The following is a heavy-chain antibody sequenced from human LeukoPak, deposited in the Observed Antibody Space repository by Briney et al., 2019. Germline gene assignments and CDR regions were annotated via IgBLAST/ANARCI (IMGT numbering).Heavy chain of an antibody. D-gene: IGHD4-23*01. CDR1: GFTFSRHA. CDR2: ISGSGGST. J-gene: IGHJ4*02. V-gene: IGHV3-23*01. Sequence: PGGSLRLSCAASGFTFSRHAMSWVRQAPGKGLEWVSSISGSGGSTYYADSVKGRFTISRDNSKNTLYLQMNSLRAEDTAVYYCAKRLYGGNRSPFDYWGQGTLVTVSS. CDR3: AKRLYGGNRSPFDY.